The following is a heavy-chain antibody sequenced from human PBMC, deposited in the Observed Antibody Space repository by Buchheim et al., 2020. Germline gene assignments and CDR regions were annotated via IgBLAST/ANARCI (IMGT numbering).Heavy chain of an antibody. CDR1: GFPFSSYA. Sequence: QVQLVESGGGVVQPGRSLGLSCAASGFPFSSYAIHWARQAPGKGLEWVAVISHNGKNKYYADSVKGRFTISRDNSKDMVFLQMNSLRSEDTAVNYCARVYGSGSAEYFEHWGQGTL. J-gene: IGHJ1*01. V-gene: IGHV3-30*04. D-gene: IGHD3-10*01. CDR2: ISHNGKNK. CDR3: ARVYGSGSAEYFEH.